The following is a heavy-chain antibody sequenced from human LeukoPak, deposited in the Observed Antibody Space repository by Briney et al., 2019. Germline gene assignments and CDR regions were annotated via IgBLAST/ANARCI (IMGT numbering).Heavy chain of an antibody. J-gene: IGHJ5*02. CDR3: TRLEWLVPYSWFDP. D-gene: IGHD6-19*01. CDR2: IRSKANSYAT. CDR1: GFTFSGSA. V-gene: IGHV3-73*01. Sequence: PGGSLRLSCAASGFTFSGSAMHWVRQASGRGLEWVGRIRSKANSYATAYAASVKGRFTISRDDSKNTAYLQMNSLKTEDTAVYYCTRLEWLVPYSWFDPWGQGTLVTVSS.